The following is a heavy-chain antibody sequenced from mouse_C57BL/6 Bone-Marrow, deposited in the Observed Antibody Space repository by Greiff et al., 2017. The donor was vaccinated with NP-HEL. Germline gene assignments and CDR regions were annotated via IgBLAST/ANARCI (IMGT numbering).Heavy chain of an antibody. J-gene: IGHJ3*01. Sequence: QVQLQQPGAELVMPGASVKLSCKASGYIFTSYWMHWVKQRPGQGLEWIGEIDPSDSYTNYNQKFKGKSTLTVDKSSSTAYMQLSSLTSEDSAVYYCARQLRLRLAWFAYWGQGTLVTVSA. CDR3: ARQLRLRLAWFAY. V-gene: IGHV1-69*01. CDR1: GYIFTSYW. D-gene: IGHD3-2*02. CDR2: IDPSDSYT.